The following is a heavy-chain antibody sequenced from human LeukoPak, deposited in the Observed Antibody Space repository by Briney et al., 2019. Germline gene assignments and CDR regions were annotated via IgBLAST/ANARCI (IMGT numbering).Heavy chain of an antibody. V-gene: IGHV3-30*18. J-gene: IGHJ6*02. CDR1: GYTFSSYG. CDR2: ISYDGSNK. Sequence: GGSLRLSCAASGYTFSSYGMHWVRQAPGKGLEWVAVISYDGSNKYYADSVKGRFTISRDNSKNTLYRQMNSLRAEDTAVYYCAKDLGYCTNGVCQYYYYGMDVWGQGTTVTVSS. D-gene: IGHD2-8*01. CDR3: AKDLGYCTNGVCQYYYYGMDV.